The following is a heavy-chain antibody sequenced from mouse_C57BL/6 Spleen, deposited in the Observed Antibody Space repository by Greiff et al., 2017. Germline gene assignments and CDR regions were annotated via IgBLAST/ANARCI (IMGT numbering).Heavy chain of an antibody. CDR2: ISSGGSYT. CDR1: GFTFSSYG. J-gene: IGHJ2*01. D-gene: IGHD1-1*01. V-gene: IGHV5-6*01. CDR3: ARGFTTVVTTDYFDY. Sequence: EVKVVESGGDLVKPGGSLKLSCAASGFTFSSYGMSWVRQTPDKRLEWVATISSGGSYTYYPDSVKGRITISRDNAKNTLYLQISSLKSEDTAMYYCARGFTTVVTTDYFDYWGQGTTLTVSS.